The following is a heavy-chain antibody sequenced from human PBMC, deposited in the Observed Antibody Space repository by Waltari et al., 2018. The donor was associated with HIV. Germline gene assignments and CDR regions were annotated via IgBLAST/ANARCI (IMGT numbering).Heavy chain of an antibody. V-gene: IGHV3-9*01. J-gene: IGHJ2*01. CDR3: AKDKRSGYGGNSVWYFDL. Sequence: EVQLVESGGGLVQPGRSLRLSCAASGFTFDDYAMPWVRQAPGKGREWVSGIIWNIGTRGYADSVKGRFTISRDNAKNSLYLQMNSLRAEDTALYYCAKDKRSGYGGNSVWYFDLWGRGTLVTVSS. D-gene: IGHD4-17*01. CDR2: IIWNIGTR. CDR1: GFTFDDYA.